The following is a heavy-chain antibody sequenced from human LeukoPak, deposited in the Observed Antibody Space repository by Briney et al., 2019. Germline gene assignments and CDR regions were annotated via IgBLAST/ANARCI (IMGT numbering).Heavy chain of an antibody. J-gene: IGHJ4*02. V-gene: IGHV4-30-2*01. Sequence: PSQTLSLTCTVSGGSVSSGPYYWSWIRQPPGEGLEWIGWENNYNVSLKSRVIISVDRSKNQFSLTFISVTAADTAVYYCARGGDGLLGDYWGQGTLVTVSS. CDR2: EN. CDR3: ARGGDGLLGDY. D-gene: IGHD2-15*01. CDR1: GGSVSSGPYY.